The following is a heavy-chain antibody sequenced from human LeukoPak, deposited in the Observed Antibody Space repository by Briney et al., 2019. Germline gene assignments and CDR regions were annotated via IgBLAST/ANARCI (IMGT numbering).Heavy chain of an antibody. CDR2: IYYSGST. V-gene: IGHV4-59*01. CDR1: GGSISSYY. J-gene: IGHJ4*02. D-gene: IGHD5-18*01. Sequence: SKTLSLTCTVSGGSISSYYWSWIRQPPGKGLEWIGYIYYSGSTNYNPSLKSRVTISVDTSKNQFSLKLSSVTAADTAVYYCARALPHRYSYGYGAFDYWGQGTLVTVSS. CDR3: ARALPHRYSYGYGAFDY.